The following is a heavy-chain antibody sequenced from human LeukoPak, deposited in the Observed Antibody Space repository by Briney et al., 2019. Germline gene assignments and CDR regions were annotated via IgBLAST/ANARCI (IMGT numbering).Heavy chain of an antibody. V-gene: IGHV4-34*01. Sequence: PSETLSLTCAVYGGSFSGYYWSWIRQPPGKGLEWIGEINHSGSTSYNPSLKSRVTISVDTSKNQFSLKLSSVTAADTAVYYCASQRSRYCSSTSCRAFDPWGQGTLVTVSS. CDR2: INHSGST. D-gene: IGHD2-2*01. J-gene: IGHJ5*02. CDR3: ASQRSRYCSSTSCRAFDP. CDR1: GGSFSGYY.